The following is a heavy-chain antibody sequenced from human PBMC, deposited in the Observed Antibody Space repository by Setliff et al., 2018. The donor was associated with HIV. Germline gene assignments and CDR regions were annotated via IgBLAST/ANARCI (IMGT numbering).Heavy chain of an antibody. CDR2: IVVGSGNT. CDR3: AADLLNEYAFDI. J-gene: IGHJ3*02. D-gene: IGHD2-21*01. Sequence: SVKVSCKASGFTFTSSAVQWVRQARGQRLEWIGWIVVGSGNTNYAQKFQERVTITRDVSTSTAYMELSSLRSEDTAVYYCAADLLNEYAFDIWGQGTMVTVSS. V-gene: IGHV1-58*01. CDR1: GFTFTSSA.